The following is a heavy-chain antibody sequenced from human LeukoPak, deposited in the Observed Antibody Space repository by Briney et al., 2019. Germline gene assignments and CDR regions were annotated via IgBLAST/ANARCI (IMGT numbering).Heavy chain of an antibody. CDR1: GFTFSSYA. CDR3: ATDMRGGSSSSPA. J-gene: IGHJ5*02. V-gene: IGHV3-23*01. CDR2: ISGSGGST. D-gene: IGHD6-6*01. Sequence: GGSLRLSCAASGFTFSSYAMSWVRQAPGKGLEWVSAISGSGGSTYYADSVKGRFTISRDNFKNTLYLQMNSLRVQDTAVYYCATDMRGGSSSSPAWGQGTLVTVSS.